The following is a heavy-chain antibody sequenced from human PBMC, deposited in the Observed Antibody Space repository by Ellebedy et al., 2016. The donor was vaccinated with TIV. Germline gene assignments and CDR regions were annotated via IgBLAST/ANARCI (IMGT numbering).Heavy chain of an antibody. CDR3: ATRGHYGDYVEPRDY. CDR1: GGSFSGYY. D-gene: IGHD4-17*01. J-gene: IGHJ4*02. V-gene: IGHV4-34*01. CDR2: INHSGST. Sequence: MPGGSLRLSCAVYGGSFSGYYWSWIRQPPGKGLEWIGEINHSGSTNYNPSLKSRVTISVDKSKTQFSLKLSSVTAADTAVYYCATRGHYGDYVEPRDYWGQGTLVTVSS.